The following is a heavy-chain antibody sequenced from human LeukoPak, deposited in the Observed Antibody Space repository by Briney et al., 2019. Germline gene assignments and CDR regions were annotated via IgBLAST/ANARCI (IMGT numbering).Heavy chain of an antibody. Sequence: GGSLRLSCAASGFTFSSYAMSWVRQAPGKGLEWVSAISGSGGSTYYADSVKGRFTISRDNSKNTLYLQMNSLRAEDTAVYYCARDDGIRITMVPGGAFDIWSQGTMVTVSS. J-gene: IGHJ3*02. CDR2: ISGSGGST. CDR1: GFTFSSYA. CDR3: ARDDGIRITMVPGGAFDI. D-gene: IGHD3-10*01. V-gene: IGHV3-23*01.